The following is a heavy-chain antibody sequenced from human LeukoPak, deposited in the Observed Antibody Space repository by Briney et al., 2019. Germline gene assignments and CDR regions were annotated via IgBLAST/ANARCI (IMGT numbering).Heavy chain of an antibody. CDR2: IYYSGST. D-gene: IGHD3-10*01. Sequence: SETLSLTCTVSGGSISSYYWSWIRQPPGMGLEWIGYIYYSGSTNYNPSLKSRVTISVDTSKNQFSPKLSSVTAADTAVYYCARGLTGEFDYWGQGTLVTVSS. CDR3: ARGLTGEFDY. V-gene: IGHV4-59*01. J-gene: IGHJ4*02. CDR1: GGSISSYY.